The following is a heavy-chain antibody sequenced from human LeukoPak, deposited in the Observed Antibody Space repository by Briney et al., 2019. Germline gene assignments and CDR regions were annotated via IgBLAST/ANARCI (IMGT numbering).Heavy chain of an antibody. CDR1: GFTLSSNY. CDR2: IYSGGST. V-gene: IGHV3-66*01. J-gene: IGHJ4*02. D-gene: IGHD3-10*01. Sequence: GGSLRLSCAASGFTLSSNYMIWVRQAPGRGLEWVSFIYSGGSTYYADPVKGRFTISRDNSKNTLFLQMNSPRAGDTAVYYGARGTVTMVDSWGQGTLVTVSS. CDR3: ARGTVTMVDS.